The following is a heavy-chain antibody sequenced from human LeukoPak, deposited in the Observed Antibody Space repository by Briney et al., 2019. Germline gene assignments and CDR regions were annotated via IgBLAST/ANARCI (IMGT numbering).Heavy chain of an antibody. CDR3: ARAHSGYYYFDY. J-gene: IGHJ4*02. V-gene: IGHV4-30-2*01. CDR2: IYHSVTT. D-gene: IGHD5-12*01. Sequence: TSQTLSLTCAVSGGSITSGGYPWSWVRQPPGKALEWIGYIYHSVTTHYNPSLKSRVSISVDRSKNQFSLKLNSVTAADTAVYYCARAHSGYYYFDYWGQGTLVTVSS. CDR1: GGSITSGGYP.